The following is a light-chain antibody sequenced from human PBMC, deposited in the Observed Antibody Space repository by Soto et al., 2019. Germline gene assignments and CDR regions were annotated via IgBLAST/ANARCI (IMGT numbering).Light chain of an antibody. V-gene: IGKV2-28*01. CDR1: QSLLYSNGYNY. Sequence: DIVMTQSPLSLPVTPGEPASISCRSSQSLLYSNGYNYLDWYLQKPGQSPQLLIYLGSNRASWVPDRFSGSGSGTDFTLKISRVEAEDVGVYYCMQALQTPLTFGGGTKVEIK. CDR2: LGS. CDR3: MQALQTPLT. J-gene: IGKJ4*01.